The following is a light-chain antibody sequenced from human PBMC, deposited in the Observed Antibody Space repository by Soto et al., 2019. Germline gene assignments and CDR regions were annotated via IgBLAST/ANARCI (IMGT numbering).Light chain of an antibody. J-gene: IGKJ3*01. CDR2: GAS. Sequence: EIVFTQSPGTRSLSPGERATLSCRASQSVSSSYLAWYQQKPGQAPRLLIYGASSRATGIPDRFSGSGSGTDFTLTISRLEPEDFAVYYCQQYGSSHTFGPGTKVDIK. CDR3: QQYGSSHT. CDR1: QSVSSSY. V-gene: IGKV3-20*01.